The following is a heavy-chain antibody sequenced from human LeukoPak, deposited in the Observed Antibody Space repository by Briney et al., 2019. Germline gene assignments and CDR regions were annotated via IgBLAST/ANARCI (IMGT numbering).Heavy chain of an antibody. V-gene: IGHV3-23*01. CDR1: GFTFSSYG. CDR3: AKDDVAAFATGYMDV. J-gene: IGHJ6*03. CDR2: ISGSGGST. D-gene: IGHD6-6*01. Sequence: PGGSLRLSCAASGFTFSSYGMSWVRQAPGKGLEWVAAISGSGGSTYYADSVKGRFTISRDRSKNTVYLQMKGLRADDTAVYYCAKDDVAAFATGYMDVWGKGTTVTVSS.